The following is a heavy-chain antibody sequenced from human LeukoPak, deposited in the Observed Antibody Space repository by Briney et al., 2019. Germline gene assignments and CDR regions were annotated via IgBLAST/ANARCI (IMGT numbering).Heavy chain of an antibody. D-gene: IGHD3-10*02. Sequence: GGSLRLSCAASGFTVSRNHMSWVRQAPGKGLEWVSVLDSGSKTSYAESVKGRFTISRDKSKNTLYLQMNSLRSDDTAVYYCARDLHYYVAMDVWGQGTTVTVSS. CDR1: GFTVSRNH. CDR2: LDSGSKT. CDR3: ARDLHYYVAMDV. J-gene: IGHJ6*02. V-gene: IGHV3-66*01.